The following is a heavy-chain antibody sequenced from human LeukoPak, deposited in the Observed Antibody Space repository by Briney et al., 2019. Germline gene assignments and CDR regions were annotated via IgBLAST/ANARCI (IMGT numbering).Heavy chain of an antibody. V-gene: IGHV4-61*02. CDR3: ARAYNRFGVDYMDA. Sequence: SETLSLTCTVSGCSISSGSYYWSWIRQPAGKGLECLGSIYTSGNTNYNPSLKSRVTISVDTSKNQFSLKLSSVTAADTAVYYCARAYNRFGVDYMDAWGKGTTVTISS. J-gene: IGHJ6*03. CDR1: GCSISSGSYY. CDR2: IYTSGNT. D-gene: IGHD3-10*01.